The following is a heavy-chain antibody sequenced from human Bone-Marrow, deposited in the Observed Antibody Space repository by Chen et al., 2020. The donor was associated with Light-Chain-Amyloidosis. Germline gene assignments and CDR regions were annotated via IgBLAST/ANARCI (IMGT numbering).Heavy chain of an antibody. CDR1: GYTFPNYW. D-gene: IGHD5-12*01. CDR2: IYPDDSDA. V-gene: IGHV5-51*01. Sequence: EVTLEQSGPEVKKPGESLKISCKGSGYTFPNYWIGWVRQMPGKGLEWMGVIYPDDSDARYSPSFEGQVTISADKSITTAYLQWRSLKASDTAMYYCARRRDGYNFDYWGQGTLVTVSS. CDR3: ARRRDGYNFDY. J-gene: IGHJ4*02.